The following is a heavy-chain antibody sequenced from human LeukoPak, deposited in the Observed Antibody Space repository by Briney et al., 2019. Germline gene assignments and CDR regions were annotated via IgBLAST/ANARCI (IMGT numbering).Heavy chain of an antibody. D-gene: IGHD1-14*01. Sequence: GRSLRLSCAASGFTFSSYAMHWVRQAPAKGLEWGAVISYDGSNKYYADSVKGRFTISRDNSKNTLYLQMNSLRAEDTAVYYCARERPPLLEDAFDIWGKGTMLTVSS. V-gene: IGHV3-30*04. CDR2: ISYDGSNK. CDR3: ARERPPLLEDAFDI. CDR1: GFTFSSYA. J-gene: IGHJ3*02.